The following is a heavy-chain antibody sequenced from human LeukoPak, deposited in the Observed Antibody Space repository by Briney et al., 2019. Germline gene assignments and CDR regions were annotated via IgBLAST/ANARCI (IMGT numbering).Heavy chain of an antibody. V-gene: IGHV3-15*01. Sequence: GGSLRLSCAASGFTFSNAWMSWVRQAPGKGLEWVGRIKSKTDGGTTDYAAPVKGRFTISRDDSKNTLYLQMNSLKTEDTAVYYCTTEAAGVPAGIDYWGQGTLVTVSS. J-gene: IGHJ4*02. CDR2: IKSKTDGGTT. CDR3: TTEAAGVPAGIDY. CDR1: GFTFSNAW. D-gene: IGHD2-2*01.